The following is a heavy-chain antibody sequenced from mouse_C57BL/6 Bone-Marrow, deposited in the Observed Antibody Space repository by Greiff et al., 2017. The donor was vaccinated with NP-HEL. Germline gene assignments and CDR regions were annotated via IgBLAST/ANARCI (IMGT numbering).Heavy chain of an antibody. CDR3: ARERGYGATVVATTGNFDD. Sequence: QVQLQQPGAELMKPGASVKLSCKATGYTFTGYWIAWVKQRPGHGLEWIGEILPGSGSTNYNEKFKGKATFTADTSSNTAYMQLSSLTTEDSAIYYCARERGYGATVVATTGNFDDWGKGTTLTVSS. CDR2: ILPGSGST. CDR1: GYTFTGYW. J-gene: IGHJ2*01. V-gene: IGHV1-9*01. D-gene: IGHD1-1*01.